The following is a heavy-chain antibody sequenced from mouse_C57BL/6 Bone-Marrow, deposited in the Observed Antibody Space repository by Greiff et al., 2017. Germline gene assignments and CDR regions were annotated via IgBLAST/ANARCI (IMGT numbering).Heavy chain of an antibody. CDR3: ARYDYGSRYYFDY. CDR1: GYAFSSSW. J-gene: IGHJ2*01. D-gene: IGHD1-1*01. V-gene: IGHV1-82*01. Sequence: VQLQQSGPELVKPGASVKISCKASGYAFSSSWMNWVKQRPGKGLEWIGRIYPGDGDTNYNGKFKGKATLTADKSSSTAYMQLSSLTSEDSAVYFCARYDYGSRYYFDYWGQGTTLTVAS. CDR2: IYPGDGDT.